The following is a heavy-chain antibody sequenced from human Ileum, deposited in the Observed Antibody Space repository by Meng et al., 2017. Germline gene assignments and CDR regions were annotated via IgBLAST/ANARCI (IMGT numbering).Heavy chain of an antibody. D-gene: IGHD2-2*01. V-gene: IGHV3-7*01. J-gene: IGHJ4*02. CDR1: GFTFSSYW. CDR2: IKQDGSET. Sequence: GESLKISCAASGFTFSSYWMSWVRQAPGKGLEWVANIKQDGSETYYVDSVKGRFTISRDNAKNSLYLQMDSLRPDDTAVYYCARVRIIRSRSTFDSWGQGTLVTVSS. CDR3: ARVRIIRSRSTFDS.